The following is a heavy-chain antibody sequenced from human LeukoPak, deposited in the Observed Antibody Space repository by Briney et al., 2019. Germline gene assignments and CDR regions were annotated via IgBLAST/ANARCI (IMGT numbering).Heavy chain of an antibody. J-gene: IGHJ6*03. CDR2: MNPNSGNT. CDR3: ARAAYYHMDV. Sequence: ASVKVSCKASGYTFTTYEIHWVRQATGQGLEWMGWMNPNSGNTAYVQKFQGRLTFTRTTSINTAYMELSSLRSEDTAVYFCARAAYYHMDVWGKGTTVTISS. CDR1: GYTFTTYE. V-gene: IGHV1-8*03.